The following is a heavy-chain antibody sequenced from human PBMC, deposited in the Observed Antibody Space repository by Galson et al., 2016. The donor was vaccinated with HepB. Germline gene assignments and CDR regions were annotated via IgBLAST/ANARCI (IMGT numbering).Heavy chain of an antibody. D-gene: IGHD3-16*02. Sequence: SETLSLTCAVYGGSFSSNYWNWIRQSPGKGLEWIGEINPGGSASYNPSLKSRVTISADTSKYQLSLSLTSVTAADTSVYYCARAKGDIVIVIEDSAFDIWGQGTVVTVSS. CDR2: INPGGSA. V-gene: IGHV4-34*01. CDR3: ARAKGDIVIVIEDSAFDI. CDR1: GGSFSSNY. J-gene: IGHJ3*02.